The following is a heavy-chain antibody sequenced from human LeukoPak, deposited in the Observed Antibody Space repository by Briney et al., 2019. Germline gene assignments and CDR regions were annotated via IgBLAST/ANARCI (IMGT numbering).Heavy chain of an antibody. D-gene: IGHD1-1*01. J-gene: IGHJ6*03. CDR3: ARLEKKSYYYMDV. CDR2: FYSSGST. Sequence: GGSLRLSCAAGFSFSAFDIHWVRQVPGKGLEWVSVFYSSGSTYYADSVKGRFTISRDNSENTLFLQMNTLRAEDTAVYYCARLEKKSYYYMDVWGKGTTVTVSS. V-gene: IGHV3-53*01. CDR1: GFSFSAFD.